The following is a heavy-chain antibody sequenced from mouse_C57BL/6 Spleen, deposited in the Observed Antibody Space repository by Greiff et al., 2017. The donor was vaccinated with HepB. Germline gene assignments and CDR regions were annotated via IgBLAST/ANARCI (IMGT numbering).Heavy chain of an antibody. D-gene: IGHD2-12*01. CDR2: ISDGGSYT. V-gene: IGHV5-4*01. CDR1: GFTFSSYA. Sequence: EVQLVESGGGLVKPGGSLKLSCAASGFTFSSYAMSWVRQTPEKRLEWVATISDGGSYTYYPDNVKGRFTISRDNAKNNLYLQMSHLKSEDTAMYYCARDRRRGAYFDYWGQGTTLTVSS. CDR3: ARDRRRGAYFDY. J-gene: IGHJ2*01.